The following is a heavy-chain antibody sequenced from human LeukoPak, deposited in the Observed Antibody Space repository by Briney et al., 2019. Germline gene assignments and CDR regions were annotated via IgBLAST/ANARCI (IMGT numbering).Heavy chain of an antibody. D-gene: IGHD3-22*01. J-gene: IGHJ4*02. CDR3: ARSGVRYDSSGSFDY. V-gene: IGHV1-46*01. CDR2: INPSGGST. CDR1: GYTFTSYY. Sequence: ASVKVSGKASGYTFTSYYMHWVRQAPGQGLEWMGVINPSGGSTSYAQKFQGRVTMTRDTSTSTVYMELSRLRSEDTAVYYCARSGVRYDSSGSFDYWGQETLVTVSS.